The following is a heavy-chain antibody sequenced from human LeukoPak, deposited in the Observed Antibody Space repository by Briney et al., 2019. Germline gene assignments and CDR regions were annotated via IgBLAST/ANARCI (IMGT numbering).Heavy chain of an antibody. CDR1: GDSVSSNSAA. J-gene: IGHJ3*02. CDR2: TYYRSKRYN. CDR3: ARGNVGSSWYSYIGDAFDI. D-gene: IGHD6-13*01. V-gene: IGHV6-1*01. Sequence: SQTLSLTCAISGDSVSSNSAAWNWIRQSPSRGLEWLGRTYYRSKRYNDYAVSVKSRITINPDTSKNQFSLQLNSVTPEDTAVYYCARGNVGSSWYSYIGDAFDIWGQGTMVTVSS.